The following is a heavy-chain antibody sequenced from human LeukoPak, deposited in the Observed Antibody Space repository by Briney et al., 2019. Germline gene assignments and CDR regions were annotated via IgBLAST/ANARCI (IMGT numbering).Heavy chain of an antibody. CDR1: GGSISSSSYY. J-gene: IGHJ4*02. Sequence: SETLSLTCTVSGGSISSSSYYWGWIRQPPGKGLEWIGSIYYSGSTYYNPSLKSRVTISVDTSKNQFSLRLSSVTAADTAVYYCAGYNIPYTFEFWGPGTVVTVSS. CDR2: IYYSGST. D-gene: IGHD1-14*01. V-gene: IGHV4-39*07. CDR3: AGYNIPYTFEF.